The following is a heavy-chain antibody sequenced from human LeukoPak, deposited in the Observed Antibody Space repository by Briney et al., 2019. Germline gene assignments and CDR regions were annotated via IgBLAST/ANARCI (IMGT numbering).Heavy chain of an antibody. V-gene: IGHV3-20*04. CDR1: GFTFDDYG. J-gene: IGHJ6*03. CDR2: INWNGGST. CDR3: ARRALYDFWSGSPSYYYYMDV. D-gene: IGHD3-3*01. Sequence: GGSLRLSCAASGFTFDDYGMSWVRQAPGKGLEWVSGINWNGGSTGYADSVKGRFTISRDNAKNSLYLQMNSLRAEDTALYYCARRALYDFWSGSPSYYYYMDVWGKGTTVTVSS.